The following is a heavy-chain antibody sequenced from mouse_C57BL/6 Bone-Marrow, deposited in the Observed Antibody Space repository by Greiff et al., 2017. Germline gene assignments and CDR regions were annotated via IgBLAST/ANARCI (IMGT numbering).Heavy chain of an antibody. Sequence: EVMLVETGEGLVPPGGSRGLSCEGSGFTFSGFWMSWVRQTPGKTLEWIGDINSDGSAINYAPSIKDRFTIFRDNDKSTLYLQMSNVRSEDTATYFCMRSLYDWGQGTTLTVSS. J-gene: IGHJ2*01. CDR3: MRSLYD. V-gene: IGHV11-1*01. D-gene: IGHD2-3*01. CDR2: INSDGSAI. CDR1: GFTFSGFW.